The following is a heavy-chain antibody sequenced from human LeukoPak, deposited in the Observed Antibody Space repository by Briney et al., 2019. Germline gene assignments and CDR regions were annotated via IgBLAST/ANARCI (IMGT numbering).Heavy chain of an antibody. V-gene: IGHV3-21*01. CDR3: ARDPRYGDYFGYMDV. Sequence: PGGSLRLSCAASGFTFSRFGMHWVRQAPGKGLEWVSFVSGSSTYIYYADSVKGRFTISRDNAKNSLYLQMNSLRAEDTAVYYCARDPRYGDYFGYMDVWGKGTTVTISS. CDR2: VSGSSTYI. CDR1: GFTFSRFG. D-gene: IGHD4-17*01. J-gene: IGHJ6*03.